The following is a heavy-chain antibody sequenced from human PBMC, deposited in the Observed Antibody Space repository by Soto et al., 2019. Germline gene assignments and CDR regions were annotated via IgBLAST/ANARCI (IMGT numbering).Heavy chain of an antibody. D-gene: IGHD5-12*01. CDR1: GYTFTSYY. CDR2: INPSGGST. Sequence: GASVKVSCKASGYTFTSYYMHWVRQAPGQGLEWMGIINPSGGSTSYAQKFQGRVTMTRDTSTSTVYMELSSLRSEDTAVYYCAKYRLEYDIVATMGYYWGQGTLVTVSS. J-gene: IGHJ4*02. V-gene: IGHV1-46*01. CDR3: AKYRLEYDIVATMGYY.